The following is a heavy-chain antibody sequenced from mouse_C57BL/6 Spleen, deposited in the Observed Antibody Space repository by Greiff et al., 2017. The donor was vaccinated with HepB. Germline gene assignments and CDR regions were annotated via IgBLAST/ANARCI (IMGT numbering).Heavy chain of an antibody. J-gene: IGHJ1*03. CDR1: GFSLTSYG. V-gene: IGHV2-2*01. CDR2: IWSGGST. Sequence: VQLVESGPGLVQPSQSLSITCTVSGFSLTSYGVHWVRQSPGKGLEWLGVIWSGGSTDYNAAFISRLSISKDNSKSQVFFKMNSLQADDTAIYYCARNWGTTVVGYFDVWGTGTTVTVSS. CDR3: ARNWGTTVVGYFDV. D-gene: IGHD1-1*01.